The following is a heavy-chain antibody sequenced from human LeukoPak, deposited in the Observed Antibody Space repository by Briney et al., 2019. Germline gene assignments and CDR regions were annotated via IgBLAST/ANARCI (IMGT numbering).Heavy chain of an antibody. CDR2: INGDGSST. CDR1: GFTFSNYY. V-gene: IGHV3-74*01. D-gene: IGHD6-13*01. Sequence: GGSLRLSCAASGFTFSNYYMHWVRQAPGKGLLWISHINGDGSSTGYADSVKGRFTISRDNAKNILYLQMNSLRAEDTAVYYCARDRAAAGIGDAFDIWGQGTMVTVSS. J-gene: IGHJ3*02. CDR3: ARDRAAAGIGDAFDI.